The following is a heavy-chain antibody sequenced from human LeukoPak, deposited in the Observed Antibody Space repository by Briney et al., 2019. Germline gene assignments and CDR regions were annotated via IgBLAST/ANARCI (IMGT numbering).Heavy chain of an antibody. J-gene: IGHJ4*02. CDR2: IYYSGST. CDR3: SYCTSTSCYFG. Sequence: SETLTLTCTVSGGSISSGGYYWSWIRQHPGKGLEWIGYIYYSGSTYYNPSLKSRITMSLDTSKNQFSLKLSSVTAADTAVYYSSYCTSTSCYFGWGQGTLVTVSS. D-gene: IGHD2-2*01. CDR1: GGSISSGGYY. V-gene: IGHV4-31*08.